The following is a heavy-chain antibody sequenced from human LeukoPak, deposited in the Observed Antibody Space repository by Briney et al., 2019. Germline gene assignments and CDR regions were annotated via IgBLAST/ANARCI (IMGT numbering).Heavy chain of an antibody. V-gene: IGHV3-7*01. Sequence: GGSLRLSCAASGFTFSSYWMNWVRQAPGKGLEWVANIKRDGNEKNYVDSVKGRFSISRDNAKNSLHLQMDSLRAEDTAVYYCAKEGAYPIITYDSWGQGALVTVSS. D-gene: IGHD3-10*01. CDR2: IKRDGNEK. CDR1: GFTFSSYW. J-gene: IGHJ5*01. CDR3: AKEGAYPIITYDS.